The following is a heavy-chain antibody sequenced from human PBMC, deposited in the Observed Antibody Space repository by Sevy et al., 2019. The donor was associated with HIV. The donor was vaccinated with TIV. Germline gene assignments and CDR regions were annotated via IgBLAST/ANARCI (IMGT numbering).Heavy chain of an antibody. D-gene: IGHD3-22*01. CDR3: ARDYDSSGYYLFDY. J-gene: IGHJ4*02. V-gene: IGHV3-30-3*01. CDR2: ISYDGSNK. Sequence: AGSLRLSCAASGFTFSSYAMHWVRQAPGKELEWVAVISYDGSNKYYADSVKGRFTISRDNSKNTLYLQMNSLRAEDTAVYYCARDYDSSGYYLFDYWGQGTLVTVSS. CDR1: GFTFSSYA.